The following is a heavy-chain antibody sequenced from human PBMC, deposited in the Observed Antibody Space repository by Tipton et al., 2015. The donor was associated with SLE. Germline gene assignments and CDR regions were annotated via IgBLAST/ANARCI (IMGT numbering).Heavy chain of an antibody. CDR3: ARGVGFGELLSRFDS. J-gene: IGHJ4*02. Sequence: SLRLSCAASGFIFDNFAMNWVRQVPGKGLEWVSGISWNSDNIGYADSVTGRCTISRDNAKNSLSSQMNSLRPEDTAVYYCARGVGFGELLSRFDSWGQGILVAVSS. CDR2: ISWNSDNI. V-gene: IGHV3-9*01. CDR1: GFIFDNFA. D-gene: IGHD3-10*01.